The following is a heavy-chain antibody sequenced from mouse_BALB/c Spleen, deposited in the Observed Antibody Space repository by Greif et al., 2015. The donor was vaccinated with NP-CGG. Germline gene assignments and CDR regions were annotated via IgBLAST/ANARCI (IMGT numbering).Heavy chain of an antibody. CDR2: ISYSGST. Sequence: VQLQQSGPSLVKPSQTLSLTCSVTGDSITSGYWNWIRKFPGNKLEYMGYISYSGSTYYNPSLKSRISITRDTSKNQYYLQLNSVTTEDTATYYCARYGGWLLPSMDYWGQGTSVTVSS. CDR1: GDSITSGY. J-gene: IGHJ4*01. CDR3: ARYGGWLLPSMDY. D-gene: IGHD2-3*01. V-gene: IGHV3-8*02.